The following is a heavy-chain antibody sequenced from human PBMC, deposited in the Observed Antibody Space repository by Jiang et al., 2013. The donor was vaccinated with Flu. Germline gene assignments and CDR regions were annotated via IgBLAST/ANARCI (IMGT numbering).Heavy chain of an antibody. CDR1: GYTFSNYY. CDR2: INPSGGGA. J-gene: IGHJ3*01. CDR3: ARAAEYLTDSSASYYGDALDV. V-gene: IGHV1-46*01. Sequence: SGAEVKKPGASVKLSCKTSGYTFSNYYMHWVRQAPGQGLEWMGIINPSGGGANYAPKFQGRVTMTGDTSTSTVYMQLNSLRSNDTAVYYCARAAEYLTDSSASYYGDALDVWGQGTLVTVSS. D-gene: IGHD3-22*01.